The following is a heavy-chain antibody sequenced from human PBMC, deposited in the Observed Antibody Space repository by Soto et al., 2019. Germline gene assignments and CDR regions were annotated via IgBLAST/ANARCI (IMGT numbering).Heavy chain of an antibody. CDR1: GGSISSGGYY. CDR3: ARGGQIAAASDY. D-gene: IGHD6-13*01. V-gene: IGHV4-31*03. CDR2: IYYSGST. Sequence: SETLSLTCTVSGGSISSGGYYWSWIRQHPGKGLEWIGYIYYSGSTYYNPSLKSRVTISVDTSKNQFSLKLSSVTAADTAVYYCARGGQIAAASDYWGQGTLVTVSS. J-gene: IGHJ4*02.